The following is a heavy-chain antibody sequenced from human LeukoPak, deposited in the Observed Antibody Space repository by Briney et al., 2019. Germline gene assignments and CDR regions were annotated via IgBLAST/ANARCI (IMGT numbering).Heavy chain of an antibody. J-gene: IGHJ4*02. Sequence: GRSLRLSCAASGFIFDDSTMHWVRQTPGKGLDWVSLINWDGGSTYYAGSVQGRFTISRDNSKNSLYLQMNSLRTEDTALYYCAKGDVESPMNFYYWGQGTLVTVSS. D-gene: IGHD5-18*01. CDR2: INWDGGST. CDR3: AKGDVESPMNFYY. CDR1: GFIFDDST. V-gene: IGHV3-43*01.